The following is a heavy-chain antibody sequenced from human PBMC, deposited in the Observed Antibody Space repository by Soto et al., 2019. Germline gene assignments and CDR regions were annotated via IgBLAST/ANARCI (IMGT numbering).Heavy chain of an antibody. CDR2: IDSEGTST. CDR3: VSISRAVDYYAFAI. J-gene: IGHJ3*02. D-gene: IGHD3-22*01. Sequence: EVQLVESGGGLVQPGWSLRLSCAASGFTIRGHWIHWVRHAPGEGLMWVSRIDSEGTSTSHADPVRGRFTISRDNARNTVVLQMNSLRVDDTAVYYCVSISRAVDYYAFAILGQGPMVIVSS. CDR1: GFTIRGHW. V-gene: IGHV3-74*01.